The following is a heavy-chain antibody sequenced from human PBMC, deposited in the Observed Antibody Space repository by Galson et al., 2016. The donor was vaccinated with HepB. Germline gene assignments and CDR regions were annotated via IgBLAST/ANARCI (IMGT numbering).Heavy chain of an antibody. CDR3: ARDARRTSKGAPRTFYYYYALDV. Sequence: ETLSLTCTVSDGSIATNTYYWSWIRQPPGKGLEWIGEIAHSGSTNYNPSLKRRVTISEDTSKNQVSLKLRSVIAADTAIYYCARDARRTSKGAPRTFYYYYALDVWGQGTTVTVSS. CDR1: DGSIATNTYY. V-gene: IGHV4-39*07. CDR2: IAHSGST. J-gene: IGHJ6*02. D-gene: IGHD1-1*01.